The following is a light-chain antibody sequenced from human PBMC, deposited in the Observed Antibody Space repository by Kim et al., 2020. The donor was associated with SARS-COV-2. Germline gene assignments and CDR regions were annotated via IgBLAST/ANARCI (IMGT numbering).Light chain of an antibody. V-gene: IGKV1D-16*01. CDR2: AAS. J-gene: IGKJ1*01. CDR1: QGVSSW. CDR3: QQYNSYPRT. Sequence: DIQMTQSPSSLSASVGDRLTITCRASQGVSSWLAWYQQKPEKAPKSLIYAASNLQSGVPSRFSGSGSGTDFTLTISSLQPEDSATYYCQQYNSYPRTFGQGTKVDIK.